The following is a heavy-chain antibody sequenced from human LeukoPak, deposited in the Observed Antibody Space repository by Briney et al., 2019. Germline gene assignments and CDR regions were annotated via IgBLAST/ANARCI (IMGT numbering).Heavy chain of an antibody. J-gene: IGHJ4*02. CDR3: ARTEGGKVDY. Sequence: SETLSLTCTVSGGSISSYYWTWIRQPPGKGLEWIGYIHDSGSTNYNPSLKSRVTISVDTSKNQFSLKLSSVAAADTAVYYCARTEGGKVDYWGQGTLVTVSS. D-gene: IGHD4-23*01. CDR2: IHDSGST. CDR1: GGSISSYY. V-gene: IGHV4-59*12.